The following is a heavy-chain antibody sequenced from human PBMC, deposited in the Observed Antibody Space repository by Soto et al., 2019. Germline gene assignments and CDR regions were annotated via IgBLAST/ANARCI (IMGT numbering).Heavy chain of an antibody. CDR3: ARVWNDGRFDY. CDR2: INQKGGAM. Sequence: EVHLVESGGGLVQPGGSLRLSCAASGFTFSNYWMTWVRQAPGKGLEWVASINQKGGAMHYVDSVKGRFTVSRDNAKNSQYLQVNSLRAEDTAVFYCARVWNDGRFDYWGQGTLVTVSS. J-gene: IGHJ4*02. V-gene: IGHV3-7*01. D-gene: IGHD1-1*01. CDR1: GFTFSNYW.